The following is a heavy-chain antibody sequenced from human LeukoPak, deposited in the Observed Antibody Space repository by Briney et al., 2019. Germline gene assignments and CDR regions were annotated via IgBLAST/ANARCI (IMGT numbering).Heavy chain of an antibody. CDR1: GYTFTSYY. Sequence: ASVKVSCKASGYTFTSYYMHWVRQAPGQGLEWMGIINPSGGSTSYAQKFQGRVTMTRDTSTNTVFMELSSLRSEDTAVYYCARGLYYYDRSTYDDFDYWGQGTLVTVSS. J-gene: IGHJ4*02. D-gene: IGHD3-22*01. CDR3: ARGLYYYDRSTYDDFDY. CDR2: INPSGGST. V-gene: IGHV1-46*01.